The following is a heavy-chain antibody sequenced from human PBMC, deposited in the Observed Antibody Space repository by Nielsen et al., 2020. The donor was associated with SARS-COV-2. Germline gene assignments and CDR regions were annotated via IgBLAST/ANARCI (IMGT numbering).Heavy chain of an antibody. V-gene: IGHV3-9*01. CDR1: GFTFDDYA. CDR2: ISWNSGSI. CDR3: AKDLRSYRYRGAFDI. J-gene: IGHJ3*02. D-gene: IGHD3-16*02. Sequence: GGSLRLSCAASGFTFDDYAMHWVRQAPGKGLEWVSGISWNSGSIGYADSVMGRFTISRDNAKNSLYLQMNSLRAEDTALYYCAKDLRSYRYRGAFDIWGQGTMVTVSS.